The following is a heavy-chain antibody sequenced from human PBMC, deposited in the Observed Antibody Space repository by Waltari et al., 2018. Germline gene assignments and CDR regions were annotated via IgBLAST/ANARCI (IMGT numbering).Heavy chain of an antibody. CDR3: ARQGSSWSGFDV. Sequence: QLQLQESGPGLVKPPETLSLTCAVSGGSISSSYWSWIRQPPGKGLEWIGYIYGSVSTTNYNPSLKSRVTLSVDTSKNQFSLHLSSVTAADTAVYYCARQGSSWSGFDVWGPGVLVTVSS. J-gene: IGHJ5*02. D-gene: IGHD6-6*01. CDR2: IYGSVSTT. V-gene: IGHV4-59*08. CDR1: GGSISSSY.